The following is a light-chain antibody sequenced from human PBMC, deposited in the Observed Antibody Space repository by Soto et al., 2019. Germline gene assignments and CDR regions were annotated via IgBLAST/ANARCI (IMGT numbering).Light chain of an antibody. V-gene: IGKV3-20*01. Sequence: EIVLTQSPGTLSLSPGERATLSCRASQSVYRSYLAWYQQKPGQAPRLLIYGASNRATGIPDRFSGSGSETDFTLTISRLEPEDFGVYYFQQYGSSPVTFGPGTRVDI. J-gene: IGKJ3*01. CDR3: QQYGSSPVT. CDR2: GAS. CDR1: QSVYRSY.